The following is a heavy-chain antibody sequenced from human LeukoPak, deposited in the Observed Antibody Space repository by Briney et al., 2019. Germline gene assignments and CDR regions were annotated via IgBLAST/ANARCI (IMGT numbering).Heavy chain of an antibody. J-gene: IGHJ5*02. CDR1: ESPSTNYY. Sequence: ASVKVSSKAVESPSTNYYMNGVGRAPGQGLGGWGIINPTGGRPSYAKKFQGRVSMTWDTSTGTVYMELSSLTAEDTAVYYCARRIDRGCGSMFDPWGQGTLVTVSS. D-gene: IGHD1-26*01. CDR3: ARRIDRGCGSMFDP. V-gene: IGHV1-46*01. CDR2: INPTGGRP.